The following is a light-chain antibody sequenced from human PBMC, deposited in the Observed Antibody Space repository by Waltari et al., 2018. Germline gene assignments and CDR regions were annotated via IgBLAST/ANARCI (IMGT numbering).Light chain of an antibody. CDR3: QQYNNWPLT. CDR1: QSIGSN. V-gene: IGKV3-15*01. Sequence: EIVMTQSPATLSVSPGERATLSCMASQSIGSNLAWLQQKPGQAPRLLIYDASPRATGIPARFSGDGSGTDFTLTISSLQSEDFAVYYCQQYNNWPLTFGGGTKVEIK. J-gene: IGKJ4*01. CDR2: DAS.